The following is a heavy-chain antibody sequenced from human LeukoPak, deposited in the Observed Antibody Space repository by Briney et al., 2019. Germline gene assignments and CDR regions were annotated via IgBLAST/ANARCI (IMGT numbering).Heavy chain of an antibody. V-gene: IGHV1-18*01. CDR1: GYTFTSYG. D-gene: IGHD3-3*01. Sequence: ASVKVSCKASGYTFTSYGISWVRQAPGQGLEWMGWNSAYNGNTNYAQKFQGRVTMTRDTSISTAYMELSRLRSDDTAVYYCARGGTIFGVVYYYYMDVWGKGTTVTVSS. CDR3: ARGGTIFGVVYYYYMDV. CDR2: NSAYNGNT. J-gene: IGHJ6*03.